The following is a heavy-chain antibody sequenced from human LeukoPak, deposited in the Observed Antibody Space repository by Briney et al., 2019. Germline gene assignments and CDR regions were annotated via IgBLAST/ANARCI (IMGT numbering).Heavy chain of an antibody. D-gene: IGHD2-2*01. V-gene: IGHV3-23*01. J-gene: IGHJ6*02. Sequence: QPGGSLRLSCAASGFTFSSYAMGWVRQAPGKGLEWVSAISGSGGSTYYADSVKGRFTISRDNSKNTLYLQMNSLRAEDTAVYYCARRVVVPAAHAYYYYGMDVWGQGTTVTVSS. CDR3: ARRVVVPAAHAYYYYGMDV. CDR1: GFTFSSYA. CDR2: ISGSGGST.